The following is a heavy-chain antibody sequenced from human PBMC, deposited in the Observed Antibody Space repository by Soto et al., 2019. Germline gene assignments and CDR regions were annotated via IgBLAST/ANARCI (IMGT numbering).Heavy chain of an antibody. Sequence: QVQLVESGGGVVQPGRSLRLSCAASGFIFSNYGMHWVRQATGKGLEWVAVISYDGNKQHYGESVKGRFTSSRDSSKNTLYLQMNSLRPEDTAVYYGAKDSWFGELFRSYMDVWGKGTTVTVS. V-gene: IGHV3-30*18. CDR1: GFIFSNYG. J-gene: IGHJ6*03. CDR2: ISYDGNKQ. CDR3: AKDSWFGELFRSYMDV. D-gene: IGHD3-10*01.